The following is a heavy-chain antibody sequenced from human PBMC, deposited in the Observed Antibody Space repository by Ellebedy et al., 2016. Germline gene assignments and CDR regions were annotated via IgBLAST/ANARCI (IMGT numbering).Heavy chain of an antibody. D-gene: IGHD6-13*01. CDR3: ARAQTKYSSSSPDY. CDR1: GFIFSNYG. J-gene: IGHJ4*02. CDR2: IWYDGSSK. V-gene: IGHV3-33*01. Sequence: GESLKISXAASGFIFSNYGMHWVRQGPGKGLEWVAVIWYDGSSKSYGDSVKGRFTISRDNSKNTLYLQMNSLRAEDTAVYYCARAQTKYSSSSPDYWGQGTLVTVSS.